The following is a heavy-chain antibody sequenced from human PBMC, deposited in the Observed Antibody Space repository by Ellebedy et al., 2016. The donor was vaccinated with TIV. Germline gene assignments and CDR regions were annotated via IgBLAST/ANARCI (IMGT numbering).Heavy chain of an antibody. CDR3: AKDTWFGESDY. D-gene: IGHD3-10*01. CDR1: GFTFSSYA. J-gene: IGHJ4*02. Sequence: GESLKISCAASGFTFSSYAMSWVRPAPGKGLEWVSGISGSGGSTYYADSVKGRFTISRDNSKNTLYLQMNSLRAEDTAVYYCAKDTWFGESDYWGQGTLVTVSS. V-gene: IGHV3-23*01. CDR2: ISGSGGST.